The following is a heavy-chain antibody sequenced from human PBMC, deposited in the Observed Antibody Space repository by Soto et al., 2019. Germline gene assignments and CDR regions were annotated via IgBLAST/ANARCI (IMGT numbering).Heavy chain of an antibody. CDR3: ARDEIEEASAFDI. J-gene: IGHJ3*02. CDR1: GFTFSSYG. V-gene: IGHV3-33*01. Sequence: QVQLVESGGGVVQPGRSLRLSCAASGFTFSSYGMHWVRQAPGKGLEWVAVIWYDGSNKYYADSVKGRFTISRDNSKNTLYQQMNSLRAEDTAVYYCARDEIEEASAFDIWGQGTMVTVSS. CDR2: IWYDGSNK.